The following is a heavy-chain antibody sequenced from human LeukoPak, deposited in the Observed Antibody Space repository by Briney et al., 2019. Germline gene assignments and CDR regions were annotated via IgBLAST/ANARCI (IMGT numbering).Heavy chain of an antibody. J-gene: IGHJ5*02. V-gene: IGHV4-59*01. CDR2: IYYSVST. CDR3: ASSGNYNWFDP. CDR1: GGSISRYY. Sequence: SETLSLTCTVSGGSISRYYGSWIRQPPGKGLGWIGYIYYSVSTNYNPSLKSRVTISVDPSKNQFSLKLSSVTAADTAVYYCASSGNYNWFDPGGQGTLVAVSS. D-gene: IGHD1-1*01.